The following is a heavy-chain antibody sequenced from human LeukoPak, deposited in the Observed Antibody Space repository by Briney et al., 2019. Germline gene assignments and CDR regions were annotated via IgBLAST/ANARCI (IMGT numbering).Heavy chain of an antibody. CDR3: ARATYYYDSSGYYRPLPAEYFQH. CDR1: GYSFTSYW. V-gene: IGHV5-51*01. D-gene: IGHD3-22*01. J-gene: IGHJ1*01. CDR2: IYPGDSDT. Sequence: GESLKISCKGSGYSFTSYWNGWVRQMPGKGLEWMGIIYPGDSDTRYSPSFQGQVTISADKSISTAYLQWSSLKASDTAMYYCARATYYYDSSGYYRPLPAEYFQHWGQGTLVTVSS.